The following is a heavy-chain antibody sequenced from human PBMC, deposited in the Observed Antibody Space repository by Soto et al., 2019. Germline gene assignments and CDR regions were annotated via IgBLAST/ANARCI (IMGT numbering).Heavy chain of an antibody. V-gene: IGHV3-23*01. CDR2: ISGGGGST. J-gene: IGHJ6*02. D-gene: IGHD3-22*01. Sequence: EVQLLESGGGLVQPGGSLRLSCAASGFTFSSYAMSWVRQAPGKGLEWVSAISGGGGSTYYADSVKGRFTISRDNSKNTLYLQMNSLRAEDTAVYYCAKAPDYYDSSGYGDGMDVWGQGTTVTVSS. CDR1: GFTFSSYA. CDR3: AKAPDYYDSSGYGDGMDV.